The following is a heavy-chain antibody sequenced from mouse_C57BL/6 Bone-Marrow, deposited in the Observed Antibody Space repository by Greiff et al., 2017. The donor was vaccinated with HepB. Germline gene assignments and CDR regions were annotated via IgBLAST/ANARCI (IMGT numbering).Heavy chain of an antibody. CDR1: GYSITSGYY. Sequence: EVKLMESGPGLVKPSQSLSLTCSVTGYSITSGYYWNWIRQFPGNKLEWMGYISYDGSNNYNPSLKNRISITRDTSKNQFFLKLNSVTTEDTATYYCARSDYYGSSPAWFAYWGQGTLVTVSA. CDR2: ISYDGSN. J-gene: IGHJ3*01. CDR3: ARSDYYGSSPAWFAY. V-gene: IGHV3-6*01. D-gene: IGHD1-1*01.